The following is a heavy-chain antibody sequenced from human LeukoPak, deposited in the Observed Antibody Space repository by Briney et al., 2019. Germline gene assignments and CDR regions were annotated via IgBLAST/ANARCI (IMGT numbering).Heavy chain of an antibody. V-gene: IGHV3-30*04. J-gene: IGHJ3*02. CDR3: ARVSILIVPYYAFDI. Sequence: SGGSLRLSCAASAFTFSNYAMHWVRQAPGKGLEWVGVIFFDGTTKYYADSVKGRFTISRDNAKNSLYLQMNSLRAEDTAVYYCARVSILIVPYYAFDIWGQGTMVTVSS. CDR2: IFFDGTTK. CDR1: AFTFSNYA. D-gene: IGHD2/OR15-2a*01.